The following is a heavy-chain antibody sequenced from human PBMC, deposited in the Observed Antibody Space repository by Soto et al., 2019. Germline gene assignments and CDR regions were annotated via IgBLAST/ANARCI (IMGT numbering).Heavy chain of an antibody. CDR2: INPSGGST. CDR1: GYTFTSYY. V-gene: IGHV1-46*01. J-gene: IGHJ6*02. D-gene: IGHD3-3*01. Sequence: ASVKVSCKASGYTFTSYYMHWVRPAPGQGLEWMGIINPSGGSTSYAQKFQGRVTMTRDTSTSTVYMELSSLRSEDTAVYYCARDPLRFLSYYYGMDVWGQGTTVTVSS. CDR3: ARDPLRFLSYYYGMDV.